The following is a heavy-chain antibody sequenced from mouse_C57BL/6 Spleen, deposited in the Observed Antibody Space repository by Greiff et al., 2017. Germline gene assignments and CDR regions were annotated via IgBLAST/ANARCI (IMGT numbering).Heavy chain of an antibody. CDR1: GYAFSSSW. Sequence: QVQLKESGPELVKPGASVKISCKASGYAFSSSWMTWVKQRPGKGLEWIGRIYPGDGDTNYNGKFKGKATLTADKSSSTAYMQLSSLTSEDSAVYFCARGATVVADYWGQGTTLTVSS. CDR2: IYPGDGDT. CDR3: ARGATVVADY. D-gene: IGHD1-1*01. V-gene: IGHV1-82*01. J-gene: IGHJ2*01.